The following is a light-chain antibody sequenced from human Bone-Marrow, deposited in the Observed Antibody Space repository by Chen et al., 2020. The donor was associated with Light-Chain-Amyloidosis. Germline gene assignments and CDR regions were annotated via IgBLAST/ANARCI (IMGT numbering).Light chain of an antibody. CDR2: TVS. V-gene: IGKV2-40*01. CDR1: QSLLDSDDGNTY. Sequence: DIVMTQTPLSLPVTPGEPASISCRSSQSLLDSDDGNTYLDWYLQKPGQSPQLLIYTVSYRASGVPDRFSGSGSDTDFKLKISRVEAEDVGVYFCMQGIEFPNTFGQGTKLEIK. J-gene: IGKJ2*01. CDR3: MQGIEFPNT.